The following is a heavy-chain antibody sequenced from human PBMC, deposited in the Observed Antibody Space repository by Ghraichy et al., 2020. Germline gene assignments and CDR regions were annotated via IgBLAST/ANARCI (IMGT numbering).Heavy chain of an antibody. J-gene: IGHJ3*02. D-gene: IGHD2-15*01. Sequence: SHTLSLTCTVSGGSISSYYWSWIRQPPGKGLEWIGYIYYSGSTNYNPSLKSRVTISVDTSKNQFSLKLSSVTAADTAVYYCARAGGSVVYAFDIWGQGTMVTVSS. V-gene: IGHV4-59*07. CDR1: GGSISSYY. CDR3: ARAGGSVVYAFDI. CDR2: IYYSGST.